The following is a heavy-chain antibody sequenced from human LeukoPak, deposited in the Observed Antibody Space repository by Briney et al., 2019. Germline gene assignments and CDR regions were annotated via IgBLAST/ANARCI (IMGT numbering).Heavy chain of an antibody. Sequence: PGGSLRLSYAASGFTFDDYAMHWVRQAPGKGLEWVSLISGDGGSTYYADSVKGRFTISRDNSKNSLYLQMNSLRTEDTALYYCAKDQTYYYDSASFDYWGQGTLVTVSS. CDR2: ISGDGGST. CDR3: AKDQTYYYDSASFDY. J-gene: IGHJ4*02. D-gene: IGHD3-22*01. V-gene: IGHV3-43*02. CDR1: GFTFDDYA.